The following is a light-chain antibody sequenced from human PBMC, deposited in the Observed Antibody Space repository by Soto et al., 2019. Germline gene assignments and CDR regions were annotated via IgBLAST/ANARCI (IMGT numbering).Light chain of an antibody. J-gene: IGKJ4*01. V-gene: IGKV3-11*01. CDR3: QQRADWPLT. CDR1: QNIINY. CDR2: DAS. Sequence: EIVLTQSPATLSLSPGERATLSCWASQNIINYLAWYQQKPGQAPRLLIYDASKRATGIPARFTGSGSGTDFTLTISSLEPEDFAVYYCQQRADWPLTFGGGTKVEIK.